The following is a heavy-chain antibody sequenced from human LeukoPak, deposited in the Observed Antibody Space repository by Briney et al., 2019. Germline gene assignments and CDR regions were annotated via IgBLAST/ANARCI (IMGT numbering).Heavy chain of an antibody. CDR2: ISSSSSYI. Sequence: GGSLRLSCAASGFTFSSYSVNSVRQAPGKGLEWVTSISSSSSYIYYADSVKGRFTISRGNAKNSLYLQMNSLRAEDTAVYYCGRFRTVNGPHGVCYSRGAFDIWRRATMVTVSS. D-gene: IGHD2-8*01. CDR3: GRFRTVNGPHGVCYSRGAFDI. V-gene: IGHV3-21*01. J-gene: IGHJ3*02. CDR1: GFTFSSYS.